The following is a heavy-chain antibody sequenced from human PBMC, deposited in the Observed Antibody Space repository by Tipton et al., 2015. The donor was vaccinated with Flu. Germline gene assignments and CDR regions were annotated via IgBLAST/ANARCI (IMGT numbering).Heavy chain of an antibody. V-gene: IGHV4-59*01. J-gene: IGHJ4*02. CDR1: GGSISSYY. CDR2: IYYSGST. Sequence: LRLSCTVSGGSISSYYWSWIRQPPGKGLEWIGYIYYSGSTNYNPSLKSRVTISVDTSKNQFSLKLSSVTAADTAVYYCARSPGYYFDYWGQGTLVTVSS. CDR3: ARSPGYYFDY.